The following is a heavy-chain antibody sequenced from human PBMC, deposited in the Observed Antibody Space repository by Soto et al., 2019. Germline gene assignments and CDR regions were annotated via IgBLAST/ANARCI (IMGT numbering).Heavy chain of an antibody. CDR3: ARGPRPSSAGTGAY. CDR1: GFAFDSYW. D-gene: IGHD6-13*01. J-gene: IGHJ4*02. CDR2: IDYDGTTT. Sequence: GGSLRLSCAASGFAFDSYWMHWVRQVPGEGPVWVSRIDYDGTTTTYADSVKGRFTISRDNAKNALYLQMNSLRAEDTAVYYCARGPRPSSAGTGAYWGQGTLVTVSS. V-gene: IGHV3-74*01.